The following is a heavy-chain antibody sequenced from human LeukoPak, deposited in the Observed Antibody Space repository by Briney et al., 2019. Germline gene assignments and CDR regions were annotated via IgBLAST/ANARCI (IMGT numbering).Heavy chain of an antibody. V-gene: IGHV3-23*01. CDR3: AKTSVGEGRIIGSGYFDN. J-gene: IGHJ4*02. D-gene: IGHD2-15*01. CDR1: GFTFRNYA. CDR2: ISGSGGST. Sequence: GGSLRLSCAASGFTFRNYAMGWVRQAPGKGLEWVSAISGSGGSTYYADSVKGRFTISRDNSRNTLYLQMNSLRAEDTALYYCAKTSVGEGRIIGSGYFDNWGQGTLVTVSS.